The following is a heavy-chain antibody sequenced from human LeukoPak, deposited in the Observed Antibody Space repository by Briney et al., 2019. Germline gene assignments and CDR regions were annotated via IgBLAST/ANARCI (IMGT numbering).Heavy chain of an antibody. CDR1: GGSISSYY. CDR2: IYYSGST. J-gene: IGHJ4*02. V-gene: IGHV4-59*01. D-gene: IGHD1-26*01. CDR3: ARAGDSGDYFDY. Sequence: SETLSLTCTVSGGSISSYYWSWLRQPPGKGLEWIGYIYYSGSTNYNPSLKSRVTISVDTSKNQFSLKLSSVTAADTAVYYCARAGDSGDYFDYWGQGTLVTVSS.